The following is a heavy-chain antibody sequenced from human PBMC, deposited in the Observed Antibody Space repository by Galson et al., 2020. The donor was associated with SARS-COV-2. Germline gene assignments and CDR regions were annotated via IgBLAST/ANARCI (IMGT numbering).Heavy chain of an antibody. CDR2: ISAYNGNT. Sequence: ASVKVSCKASGYTFSSYGITWVRQAPGQGLEWMGWISAYNGNTIYPQKFQGRVTMTTDTSASTAYMELRSLRSDDTAMYYCATSYKTYSYDGTSFSSDYWGQGTLVTVSP. D-gene: IGHD3-22*01. CDR1: GYTFSSYG. CDR3: ATSYKTYSYDGTSFSSDY. V-gene: IGHV1-18*01. J-gene: IGHJ4*02.